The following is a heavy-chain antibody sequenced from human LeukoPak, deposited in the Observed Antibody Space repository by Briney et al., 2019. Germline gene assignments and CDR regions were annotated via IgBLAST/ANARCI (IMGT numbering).Heavy chain of an antibody. Sequence: SVKVSCKASGGTFSSYTISWVRQAPGQGLEWMGGIIPIFGTANYAQKFQGRVTITADESTSTAYMELSSLRSEDTAVYYCAKGKMARGRYWGLWGQGTLVTVSS. D-gene: IGHD5-24*01. CDR1: GGTFSSYT. CDR3: AKGKMARGRYWGL. CDR2: IIPIFGTA. J-gene: IGHJ4*02. V-gene: IGHV1-69*13.